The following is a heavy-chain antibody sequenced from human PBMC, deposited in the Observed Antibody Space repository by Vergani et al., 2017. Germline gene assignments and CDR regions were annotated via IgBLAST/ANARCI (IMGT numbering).Heavy chain of an antibody. D-gene: IGHD3-10*01. CDR2: IYYSGLT. CDR1: ADSISSGSYY. V-gene: IGHV4-39*01. CDR3: ARGRRTMVRGGVFDY. J-gene: IGHJ4*02. Sequence: QLQLQQSGPGLVKPSETLFLTCTVSADSISSGSYYWGWIRQPPGKSLEWIGSIYYSGLTYYNPSLKSRVAISVDTSQNQFSLKLSSVTAADTAVYYCARGRRTMVRGGVFDYWGQGTLVTVSS.